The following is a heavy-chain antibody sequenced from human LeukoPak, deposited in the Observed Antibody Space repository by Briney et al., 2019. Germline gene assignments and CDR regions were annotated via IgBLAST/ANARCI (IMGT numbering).Heavy chain of an antibody. CDR3: ARRIAAAGTDYYYMDV. Sequence: SETLSLTCTVSGGSISSYYWSWIRQPPGKGLEWIGYIYYSGTTNYNPSLKSRVTISVDTSKNQFSLKLSSVTAADTAVYYCARRIAAAGTDYYYMDVWGKGTTVTVSS. CDR2: IYYSGTT. V-gene: IGHV4-59*01. D-gene: IGHD6-13*01. CDR1: GGSISSYY. J-gene: IGHJ6*03.